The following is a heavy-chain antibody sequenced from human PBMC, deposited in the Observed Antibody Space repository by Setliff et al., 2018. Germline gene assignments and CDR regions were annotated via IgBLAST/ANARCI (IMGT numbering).Heavy chain of an antibody. CDR3: ARLGGDSTGYSLDY. D-gene: IGHD3-9*01. CDR2: IYPGDYDT. J-gene: IGHJ4*02. Sequence: GESLKISCKASGYSFTTYWIAWVRQMPGKGLEWMGVIYPGDYDTSYSPSFQGQVTMSADKSFSTAFLQWSSLKASDTAIYYCARLGGDSTGYSLDYWGQGSLVTVSS. CDR1: GYSFTTYW. V-gene: IGHV5-51*01.